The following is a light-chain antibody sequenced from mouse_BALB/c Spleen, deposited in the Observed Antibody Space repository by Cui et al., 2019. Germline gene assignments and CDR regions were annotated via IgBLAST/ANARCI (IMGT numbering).Light chain of an antibody. J-gene: IGKJ1*01. CDR3: HQRSSYPWT. CDR1: SSVSY. CDR2: DTS. Sequence: QILLTQSPAIMSASPGDMVTMICSATSSVSYMHWYQQKPGSSPKPWIYDTSNLASGFPARFSGSGSGTSYSLIISGMEAEDAATYYCHQRSSYPWTFGGGTKLEIK. V-gene: IGKV4-69*01.